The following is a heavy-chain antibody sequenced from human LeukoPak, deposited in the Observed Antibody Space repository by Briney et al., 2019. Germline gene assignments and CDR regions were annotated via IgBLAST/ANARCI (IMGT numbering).Heavy chain of an antibody. J-gene: IGHJ5*02. V-gene: IGHV3-23*01. D-gene: IGHD3-10*01. CDR3: AKDRWFGEFEDWFDP. CDR1: GFTFSDYY. Sequence: GGSLRLSCAASGFTFSDYYMSWIRQAPGKGLEWVSAISGSGGSAYYADSVKGRFTISRDNSKNTLYLQMNSLRAEDTAVYYCAKDRWFGEFEDWFDPWGQGTLVTVSS. CDR2: ISGSGGSA.